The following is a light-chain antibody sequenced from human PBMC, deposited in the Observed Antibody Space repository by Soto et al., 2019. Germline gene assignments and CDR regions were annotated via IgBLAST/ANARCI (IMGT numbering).Light chain of an antibody. V-gene: IGKV4-1*01. Sequence: DIVMTQSPDSLAVSLGERATINCKSSQSVLYSSNNKNYLVWYQQKPGQPPKLLIYWASTRESGVPDRFSGSGSGTDFTLTISSLQAEDVPVYYCQQYYSTPLTFGGGTKVDIK. CDR2: WAS. J-gene: IGKJ4*01. CDR1: QSVLYSSNNKNY. CDR3: QQYYSTPLT.